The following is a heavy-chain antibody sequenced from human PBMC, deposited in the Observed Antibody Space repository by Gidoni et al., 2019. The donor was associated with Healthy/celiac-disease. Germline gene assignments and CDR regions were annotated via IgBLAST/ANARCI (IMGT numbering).Heavy chain of an antibody. Sequence: QVQLVQSGAEVKKPGASVKVSCKASGYTFTSYYMHWVRQAPGQGLEWMGIINPSGGSTSYAQKFQGRVTMTRDTCTSTGYMELSSLRSEDTAVYYCARENCSGGSCYGFDPWGQGTLVTVSS. CDR1: GYTFTSYY. CDR2: INPSGGST. V-gene: IGHV1-46*01. J-gene: IGHJ5*02. D-gene: IGHD2-15*01. CDR3: ARENCSGGSCYGFDP.